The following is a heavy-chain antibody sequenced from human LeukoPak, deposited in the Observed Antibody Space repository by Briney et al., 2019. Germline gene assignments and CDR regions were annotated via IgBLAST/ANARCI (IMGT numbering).Heavy chain of an antibody. D-gene: IGHD3-22*01. CDR2: ISYDESKK. CDR1: GVIFGTYT. J-gene: IGHJ4*02. Sequence: PGGSLRLSCAGSGVIFGTYTIHWVRQAPGKGLEWVALISYDESKKNYADSVRGRFGISRDTSKNIYLRMNSLRADDTAIYYCARGRYDSADSWGQGTLVIVSS. V-gene: IGHV3-30*09. CDR3: ARGRYDSADS.